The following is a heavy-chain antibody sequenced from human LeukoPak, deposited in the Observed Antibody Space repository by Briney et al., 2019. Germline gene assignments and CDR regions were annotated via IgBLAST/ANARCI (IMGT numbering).Heavy chain of an antibody. Sequence: GGSLRLSCAASGFTFSSNYMSWVRQAPGKGLEWVSVIYSTGTTFYADSVKGRFTISRDNSKNTLYLQMNSLRAEDTAVYYCAKRSAVAGTVDYWGQGTLVTVSS. J-gene: IGHJ4*02. D-gene: IGHD6-19*01. CDR2: IYSTGTT. V-gene: IGHV3-53*01. CDR3: AKRSAVAGTVDY. CDR1: GFTFSSNY.